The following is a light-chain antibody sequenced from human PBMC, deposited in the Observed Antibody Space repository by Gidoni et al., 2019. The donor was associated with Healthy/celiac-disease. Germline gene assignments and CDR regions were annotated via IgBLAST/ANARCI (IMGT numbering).Light chain of an antibody. V-gene: IGKV3-11*01. CDR1: KSVCIY. Sequence: EIVLTKSPATLSLSPWERATLSCRASKSVCIYLAWYQKKPGQAPRLLIYDSSNRATGIPAMFSGSGSVTDFTFTISSLEPEDFAVYYCQQRSNWPWTFGQGTKVEIK. J-gene: IGKJ1*01. CDR3: QQRSNWPWT. CDR2: DSS.